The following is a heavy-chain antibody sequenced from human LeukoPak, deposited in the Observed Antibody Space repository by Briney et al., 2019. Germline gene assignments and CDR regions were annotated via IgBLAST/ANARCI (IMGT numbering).Heavy chain of an antibody. CDR3: ASPRREDIVATSRGGVDY. V-gene: IGHV4-39*01. J-gene: IGHJ4*02. CDR1: GGSISSSSYY. CDR2: IYYSGST. D-gene: IGHD5-12*01. Sequence: SETLSLTCTVSGGSISSSSYYWGWIRQPPGKGLEWIGSIYYSGSTYYNPSLKSRVTISVDTSKNQFSLKLSSVTAADTAVYYCASPRREDIVATSRGGVDYWGQGTLVTVSS.